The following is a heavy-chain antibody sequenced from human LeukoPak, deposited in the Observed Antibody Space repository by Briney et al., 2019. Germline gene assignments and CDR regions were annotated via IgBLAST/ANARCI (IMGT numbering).Heavy chain of an antibody. J-gene: IGHJ2*01. Sequence: SETLSLTCTVSGGSISSYYWSWIRQPAGKGLEWIGRIYTSGSTNYNPSLKSRVTMSVDTSKNQFSLKLSSVTAADTAVYYCARDGKTYSSSWSRFDLWGRGTLVTVSS. V-gene: IGHV4-4*07. CDR2: IYTSGST. D-gene: IGHD6-13*01. CDR1: GGSISSYY. CDR3: ARDGKTYSSSWSRFDL.